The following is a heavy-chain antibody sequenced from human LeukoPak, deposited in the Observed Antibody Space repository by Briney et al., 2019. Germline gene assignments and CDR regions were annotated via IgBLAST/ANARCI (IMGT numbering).Heavy chain of an antibody. V-gene: IGHV1-2*02. J-gene: IGHJ4*02. CDR3: TFGYYYDSSGSSFDY. Sequence: ASVKVSCKASGYTLTGYYMHWVRQAPGQGLEWMGWINPNSGGTNYAQKFQGRVTMTRDTSISTAYMELSRLRSDDTAVYYCTFGYYYDSSGSSFDYWGQGTLVTVSS. CDR2: INPNSGGT. CDR1: GYTLTGYY. D-gene: IGHD3-22*01.